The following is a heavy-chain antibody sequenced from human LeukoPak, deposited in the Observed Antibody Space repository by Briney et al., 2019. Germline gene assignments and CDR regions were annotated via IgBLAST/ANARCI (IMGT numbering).Heavy chain of an antibody. J-gene: IGHJ4*02. CDR1: GYTFTGYF. CDR3: ARVHATGYFSLDLGY. CDR2: INPNTGGT. D-gene: IGHD3-9*01. Sequence: ASVKVSCTASGYTFTGYFMHWVRQAPGPGLDWMGWINPNTGGTKYAQKFQGRVTMTRDTSTGTAYMELGTVTSDDTAVYFCARVHATGYFSLDLGYWGQGTLVTVSS. V-gene: IGHV1-2*02.